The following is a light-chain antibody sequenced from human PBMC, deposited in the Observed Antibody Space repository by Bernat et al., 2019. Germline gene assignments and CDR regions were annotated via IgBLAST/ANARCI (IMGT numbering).Light chain of an antibody. CDR3: SSYAGSNIYV. Sequence: QSALTQPPSASGSPGQSVTISCTGTSTDVGRYNHVSWYQQHPGKAPKLMIYDVIERPSGVPDRFSGSKSGNTASLTVSGLRAEDEADYYCSSYAGSNIYVFGTGTKVTVL. J-gene: IGLJ1*01. V-gene: IGLV2-8*01. CDR1: STDVGRYNH. CDR2: DVI.